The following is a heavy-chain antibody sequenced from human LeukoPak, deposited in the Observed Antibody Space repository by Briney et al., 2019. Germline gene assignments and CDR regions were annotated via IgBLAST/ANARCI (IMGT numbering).Heavy chain of an antibody. D-gene: IGHD6-13*01. Sequence: GGSLRLSCAASGFTFSSYAMHWVRQAPGKGLEWVAVIPYDGSNKYYADSVKGRFTISRDNSKNTLYLQMNSLRAEDTAVYYCARDLVAAAAPDYWGQGTLVTVSS. J-gene: IGHJ4*02. V-gene: IGHV3-30-3*01. CDR3: ARDLVAAAAPDY. CDR2: IPYDGSNK. CDR1: GFTFSSYA.